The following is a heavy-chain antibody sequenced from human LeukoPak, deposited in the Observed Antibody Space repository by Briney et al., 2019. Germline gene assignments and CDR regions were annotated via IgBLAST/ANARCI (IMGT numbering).Heavy chain of an antibody. J-gene: IGHJ6*03. CDR3: AKNRGANYYNYYMDV. Sequence: KPGGSLRLSSAASGFTFSTYAMSWVRQAPGKGLEWLSTIGGGGRDTFYADSVKGRFTVSRDNSKNTLYLQMSSLRAEDTAVYFCAKNRGANYYNYYMDVWGKGSTVTVSS. CDR2: IGGGGRDT. D-gene: IGHD4/OR15-4a*01. CDR1: GFTFSTYA. V-gene: IGHV3-23*01.